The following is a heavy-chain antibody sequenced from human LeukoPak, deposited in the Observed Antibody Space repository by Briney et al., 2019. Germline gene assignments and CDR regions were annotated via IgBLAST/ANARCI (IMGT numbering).Heavy chain of an antibody. CDR3: ARDDYGFDC. V-gene: IGHV3-30-3*01. J-gene: IGHJ4*02. Sequence: GGSLRLPCAASGFLFSTYAMHWVRQAPGKGLEWVAVISYDGSNEYYADSVKGRFTISRDNSKNTLHLEMNSLSVEDTAVYYCARDDYGFDCWGQGTLVTVSS. CDR2: ISYDGSNE. CDR1: GFLFSTYA. D-gene: IGHD4-17*01.